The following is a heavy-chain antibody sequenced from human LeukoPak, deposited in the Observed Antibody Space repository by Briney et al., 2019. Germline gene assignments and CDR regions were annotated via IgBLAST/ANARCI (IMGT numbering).Heavy chain of an antibody. D-gene: IGHD2-15*01. V-gene: IGHV5-51*01. J-gene: IGHJ4*02. CDR3: ARRYCSGGTCCYFDS. CDR1: GYSFTSHW. CDR2: IYPGGSNT. Sequence: GESLKISCKGSGYSFTSHWLGWVRQMPGKGLEWMGIIYPGGSNTIYSPSFQGQVTISADKSISTAYLQWSSLKASDTAMYFCARRYCSGGTCCYFDSWGQGTLVTVSS.